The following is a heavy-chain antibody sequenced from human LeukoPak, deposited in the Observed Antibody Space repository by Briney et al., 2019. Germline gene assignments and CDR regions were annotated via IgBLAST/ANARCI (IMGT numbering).Heavy chain of an antibody. Sequence: GGSLRLSCETSGLTFGSYAMYSVRQAPGKGLEWVACIFGSGGSAHYEDSAKGRFTISRDNTKNTVYLQINSLRAEDTAVYYCGKTTTGYSSGQKPAWPVDYWGQGTLVTVSS. D-gene: IGHD6-19*01. J-gene: IGHJ4*02. V-gene: IGHV3-23*01. CDR1: GLTFGSYA. CDR2: IFGSGGSA. CDR3: GKTTTGYSSGQKPAWPVDY.